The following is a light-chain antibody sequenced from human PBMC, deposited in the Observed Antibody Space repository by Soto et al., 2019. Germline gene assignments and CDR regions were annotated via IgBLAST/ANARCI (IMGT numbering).Light chain of an antibody. CDR3: QQVISYPPG. J-gene: IGKJ3*01. CDR2: AAS. V-gene: IGKV3-15*01. CDR1: QSVGRN. Sequence: EIVVTQSPGILSVSPGDRATLSCRASQSVGRNLAWYQQKPGQAPTLLIYAASTRATGLPARFSGSGSGTDFTLTISSLQSEDFAVYYCQQVISYPPGFGPGTKVDIK.